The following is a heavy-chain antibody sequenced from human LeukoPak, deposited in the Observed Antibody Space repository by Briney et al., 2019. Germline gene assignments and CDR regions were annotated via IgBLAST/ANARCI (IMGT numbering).Heavy chain of an antibody. J-gene: IGHJ5*02. CDR3: AISSYYRVWFDP. CDR1: GVAISRGGYA. CDR2: IYTNGST. V-gene: IGHV4-61*02. D-gene: IGHD6-6*01. Sequence: SETLSLTCAVSGVAISRGGYAWNWIRQPAGKGLEWIGRIYTNGSTIYNPSLKSRVTMSVDTSKNQFSLMLTSVTAADTAVYYCAISSYYRVWFDPWGQGTLVTVSS.